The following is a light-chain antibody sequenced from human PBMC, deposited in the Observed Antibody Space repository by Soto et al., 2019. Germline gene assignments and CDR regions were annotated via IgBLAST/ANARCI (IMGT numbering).Light chain of an antibody. Sequence: QSALTQPASVSGSPGQSITISCTGTSSDVGGYNYVSWYQQHPGKAPKLMIYDVSDRPSGVSNRFSGSKSGNTASLTISGLQPEDEADYYCSSYTSSRTYVFGTGTKVTVL. CDR3: SSYTSSRTYV. CDR2: DVS. CDR1: SSDVGGYNY. J-gene: IGLJ1*01. V-gene: IGLV2-14*01.